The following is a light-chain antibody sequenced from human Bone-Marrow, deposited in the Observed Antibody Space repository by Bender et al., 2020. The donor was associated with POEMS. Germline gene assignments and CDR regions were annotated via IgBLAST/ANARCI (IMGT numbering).Light chain of an antibody. CDR3: VAWDASLNGWV. J-gene: IGLJ3*02. V-gene: IGLV2-14*03. CDR1: SIDVGDYNY. CDR2: HVS. Sequence: QSALTQPASVSGSPGQSITISCTGTSIDVGDYNYVSWYQHHPGKAPKLIIYHVSHRPSGVSNRFSGSKSGTSASLAITGLQSDDEAIYFCVAWDASLNGWVFGGGTKLTVL.